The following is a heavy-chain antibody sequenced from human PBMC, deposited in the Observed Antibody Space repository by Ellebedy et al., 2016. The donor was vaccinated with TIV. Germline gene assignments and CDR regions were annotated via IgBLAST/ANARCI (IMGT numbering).Heavy chain of an antibody. Sequence: ASVKVSXXASGYTFTSYGISWVRQAPGQGLEWMGWISAYNGNTNYAQKLQGRVTMTRDTSTSTVYMELSSLRSEDTAVYYCARGPYDYVWGSYRDYYFDYWGQGTLVTVSS. J-gene: IGHJ4*02. CDR3: ARGPYDYVWGSYRDYYFDY. CDR2: ISAYNGNT. V-gene: IGHV1-18*04. CDR1: GYTFTSYG. D-gene: IGHD3-16*02.